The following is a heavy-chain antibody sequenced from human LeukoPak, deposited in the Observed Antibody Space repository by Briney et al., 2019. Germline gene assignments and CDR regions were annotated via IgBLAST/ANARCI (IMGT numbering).Heavy chain of an antibody. D-gene: IGHD5-18*01. J-gene: IGHJ5*02. CDR1: GFTFSSYS. Sequence: PGGSLRLSWAASGFTFSSYSMSWVRQAPGKGLEWVSAISGSGGSTYYADSVKGRFTISRDNSKNTLYLQMNSLRAEDTAVYYCAKFDGYSYGHSAFDPWGQGTLVTVSS. CDR3: AKFDGYSYGHSAFDP. V-gene: IGHV3-23*01. CDR2: ISGSGGST.